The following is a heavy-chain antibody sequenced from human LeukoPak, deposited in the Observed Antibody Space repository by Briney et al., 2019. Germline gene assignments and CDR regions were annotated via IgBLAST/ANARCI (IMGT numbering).Heavy chain of an antibody. CDR2: LHSNGAFT. D-gene: IGHD6-13*01. CDR1: GFTLSNYW. CDR3: ASASSHRIAAGGDY. J-gene: IGHJ4*02. V-gene: IGHV3-74*01. Sequence: GVLRLSCSASGFTLSNYWMHWVRQAPGKGLVWVARLHSNGAFTTYADSVKGRFTISRDTAKNTLYLQMNSLRAEDTAVYYCASASSHRIAAGGDYWGQGTLVTVSS.